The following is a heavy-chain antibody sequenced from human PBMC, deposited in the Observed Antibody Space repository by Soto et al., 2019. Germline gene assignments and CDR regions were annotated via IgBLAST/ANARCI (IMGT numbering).Heavy chain of an antibody. CDR3: ANLLNVLRFLEWLPDPGLDV. Sequence: PGGSLRLSCAASGFTFSSYAMSWVRQAPGKGLEWVSAISGSGGSTYYADSVKGRFTISRDNSKNTLYLQMNSLRAEDTAVYYCANLLNVLRFLEWLPDPGLDVWGKGTTVTVSS. CDR2: ISGSGGST. CDR1: GFTFSSYA. D-gene: IGHD3-3*01. J-gene: IGHJ6*04. V-gene: IGHV3-23*01.